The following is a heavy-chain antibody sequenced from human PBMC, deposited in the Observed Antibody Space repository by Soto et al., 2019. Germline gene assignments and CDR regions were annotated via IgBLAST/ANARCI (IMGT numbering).Heavy chain of an antibody. CDR3: ARLGGYYQALDS. V-gene: IGHV4-59*08. CDR1: GGSINNYY. Sequence: QVQLQESGPGLVKPSETLSLTCTVSGGSINNYYWSWIRQPPGKGLEFIGDIYYAGTTTYNPSLKSRVTISVDTSKNQFSLKLSSVTAADTAVYYCARLGGYYQALDSWGQGTLLTVSS. D-gene: IGHD3-22*01. J-gene: IGHJ4*02. CDR2: IYYAGTT.